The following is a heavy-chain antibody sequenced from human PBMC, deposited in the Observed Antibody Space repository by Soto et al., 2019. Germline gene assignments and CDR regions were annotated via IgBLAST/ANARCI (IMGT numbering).Heavy chain of an antibody. CDR1: CFTFSTYG. CDR2: ISAYNGNT. Sequence: ASVKGSCKASCFTFSTYGISWVRQAPGQGLEWMGWISAYNGNTNYAQKLQGRVTMTTDTSTSTAYMELRSLRSDDTAVYYCARGFSELSWSGYCDYWGQGTLVTVSS. J-gene: IGHJ4*02. CDR3: ARGFSELSWSGYCDY. D-gene: IGHD3-3*01. V-gene: IGHV1-18*01.